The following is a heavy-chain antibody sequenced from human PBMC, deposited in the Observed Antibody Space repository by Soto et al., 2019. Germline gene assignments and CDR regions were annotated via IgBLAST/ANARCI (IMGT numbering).Heavy chain of an antibody. CDR1: GYTFTSYG. D-gene: IGHD1-26*01. J-gene: IGHJ6*02. V-gene: IGHV1-18*01. CDR2: ISAYNGNT. Sequence: ASVKVSCKASGYTFTSYGISWVRQAPGQGLEWMGWISAYNGNTNYAQKLQGRVTMTTDTSTSTAYMELRSLRSDDTAVYYCARAVVGATIDCYGMDVWGQGTTVTVSS. CDR3: ARAVVGATIDCYGMDV.